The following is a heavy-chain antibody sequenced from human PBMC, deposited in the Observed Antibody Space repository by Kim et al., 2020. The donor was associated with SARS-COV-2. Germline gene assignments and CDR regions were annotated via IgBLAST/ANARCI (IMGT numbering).Heavy chain of an antibody. CDR3: TRDPGGFGDLYGMDV. V-gene: IGHV3-49*03. CDR2: IRSKAYGGTT. D-gene: IGHD3-10*01. Sequence: GGSLRLSCTASGFTFGDYAMSWFRQAPGKGLEWVGFIRSKAYGGTTEYAASVKGRFTISRDDSKSIAYLQMNSLKTEDTAVYYCTRDPGGFGDLYGMDVWGQGTTVTVAS. CDR1: GFTFGDYA. J-gene: IGHJ6*02.